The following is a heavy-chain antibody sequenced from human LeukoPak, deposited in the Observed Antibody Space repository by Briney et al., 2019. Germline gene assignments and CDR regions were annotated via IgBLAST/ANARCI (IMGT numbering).Heavy chain of an antibody. CDR3: ARGKAGGLVDLFDP. D-gene: IGHD3/OR15-3a*01. CDR2: IVATYEGT. Sequence: GGSLRLSCAASGFTFSAYAMMWVRQAPGKGLERVSSIVATYEGTFYADSVQGRFIISRDNSESTVSLQMNSLRAEDTAVYYCARGKAGGLVDLFDPWGQGTLVTVSS. J-gene: IGHJ5*02. V-gene: IGHV3-23*01. CDR1: GFTFSAYA.